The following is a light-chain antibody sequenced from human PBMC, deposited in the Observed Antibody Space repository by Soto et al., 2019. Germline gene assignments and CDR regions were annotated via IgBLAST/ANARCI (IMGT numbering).Light chain of an antibody. Sequence: EIVLTQSPGTLSLSPGERATLSCRASQSVSSSYLAWYQQKPGQAPRLLIYGASSRATGIPDRFSGSGSGTDFTLTISRLESEDLAVYYCQQYGSSPVTFGGGTKVEIK. CDR2: GAS. V-gene: IGKV3-20*01. J-gene: IGKJ4*02. CDR1: QSVSSSY. CDR3: QQYGSSPVT.